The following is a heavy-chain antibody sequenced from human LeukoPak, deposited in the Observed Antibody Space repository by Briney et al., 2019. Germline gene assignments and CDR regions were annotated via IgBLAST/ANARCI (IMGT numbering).Heavy chain of an antibody. Sequence: SETLSLTCTVSGGSISSSTYYWGWIRQPPGKGLEWIGSIYYRGSTYYNPSLKSRVTISVDTSKNQFSLKLSSVTAADTAVYYCARSYSYDSSGYYPPTYWGQGTLVTVSS. V-gene: IGHV4-39*07. CDR3: ARSYSYDSSGYYPPTY. CDR1: GGSISSSTYY. D-gene: IGHD3-22*01. CDR2: IYYRGST. J-gene: IGHJ4*02.